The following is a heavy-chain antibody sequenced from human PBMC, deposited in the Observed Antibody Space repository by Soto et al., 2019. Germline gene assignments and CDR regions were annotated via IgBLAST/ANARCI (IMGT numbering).Heavy chain of an antibody. CDR3: TRDGDYGYSLAY. CDR2: ISHSVSP. J-gene: IGHJ4*02. D-gene: IGHD2-21*01. CDR1: GASISKGKW. V-gene: IGHV4-4*02. Sequence: QVQLQESGPGLVKPSETLTLTCAVSGASISKGKWWSWVRQPPGKGLEWIGEISHSVSPNYNPSLRSRFTIAVDKSKNQFSLKFSVTAADTAMYYCTRDGDYGYSLAYWGQGTLVTVSS.